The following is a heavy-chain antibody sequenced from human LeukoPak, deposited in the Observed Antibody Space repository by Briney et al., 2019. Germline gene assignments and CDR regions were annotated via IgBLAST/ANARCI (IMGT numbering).Heavy chain of an antibody. CDR2: INHSGSS. J-gene: IGHJ1*01. V-gene: IGHV4-34*01. D-gene: IGHD4-17*01. CDR1: GGSFSGYY. Sequence: SETLSLTCAVYGGSFSGYYWSWIRQPPGKGLEWIGEINHSGSSNYNPSLKSRVTISVDTSKNQFSLKLSSMTAADTAVYYCARGEDGDYYFQHWGQGTLVTVSP. CDR3: ARGEDGDYYFQH.